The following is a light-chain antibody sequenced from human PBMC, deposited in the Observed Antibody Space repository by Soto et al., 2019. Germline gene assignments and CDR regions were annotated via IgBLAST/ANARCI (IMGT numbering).Light chain of an antibody. CDR2: DAS. J-gene: IGKJ4*01. CDR1: QSISSW. CDR3: QQYNSYLLT. Sequence: DIQMTQSPSTLSASVGDRVTITCRASQSISSWLAWYQQKPGKAPKLLIYDASSLESGVPSRFSGSGSGAEFTLTISSLQPDDFATYYCQQYNSYLLTFGGGTKVDIK. V-gene: IGKV1-5*01.